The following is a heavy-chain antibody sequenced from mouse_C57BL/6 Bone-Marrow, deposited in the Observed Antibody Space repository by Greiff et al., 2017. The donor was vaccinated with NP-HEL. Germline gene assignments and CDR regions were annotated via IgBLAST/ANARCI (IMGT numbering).Heavy chain of an antibody. CDR3: ARTRFIYYYGSSHFDY. Sequence: VQLQQPGAELVMPGASVKLSCKASGYTFTSYWMHWVKQRPGQGLEWIGEIDPSDSYTNYNQKFKGKSTLTVDKSSSTAYMQLSSLTSEDSAVYYCARTRFIYYYGSSHFDYWGQGTTLTVSS. J-gene: IGHJ2*01. D-gene: IGHD1-1*01. CDR1: GYTFTSYW. CDR2: IDPSDSYT. V-gene: IGHV1-69*01.